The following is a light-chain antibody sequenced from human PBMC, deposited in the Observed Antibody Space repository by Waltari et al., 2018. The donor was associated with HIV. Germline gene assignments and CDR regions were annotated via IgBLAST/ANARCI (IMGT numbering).Light chain of an antibody. CDR2: DAS. Sequence: EIVLTQSPATLSVSPGERATLSCRASQSISSSLAWYQQKPGQSPRLLIYDASNRAPDPPARFSGSGSGTDFTLTISSLEPEDFAVYYCQHRNNWPLFTFGPGTKVQI. J-gene: IGKJ3*01. V-gene: IGKV3-11*01. CDR1: QSISSS. CDR3: QHRNNWPLFT.